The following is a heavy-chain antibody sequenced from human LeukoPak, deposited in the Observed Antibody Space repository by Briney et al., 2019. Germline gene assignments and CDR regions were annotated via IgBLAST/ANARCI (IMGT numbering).Heavy chain of an antibody. Sequence: GGSLRLSCAASGFTVSSNYMSWVRQAPGKGLEWVSVIYSGGSTYYADSVKGRFTISRDNSKNTLYLQMNSLRAEDTAVYYFAKAQMATNPFDYWGQGTLVTVSS. D-gene: IGHD5-24*01. J-gene: IGHJ4*02. CDR3: AKAQMATNPFDY. CDR1: GFTVSSNY. V-gene: IGHV3-53*05. CDR2: IYSGGST.